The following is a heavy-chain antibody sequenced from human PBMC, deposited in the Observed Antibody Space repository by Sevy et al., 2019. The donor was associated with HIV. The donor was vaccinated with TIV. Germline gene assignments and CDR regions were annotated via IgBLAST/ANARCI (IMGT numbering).Heavy chain of an antibody. Sequence: GGCLKLSCAASGFTFSSYAMHWVRQAPGKGLEWVAVISYDGSNKYYADSVKGRFTISRDNSKNTLYLQMNSLRAEDTAVYYCARGGEDYYDSSGYYAYWGQGTLVTVSS. D-gene: IGHD3-22*01. J-gene: IGHJ4*02. CDR3: ARGGEDYYDSSGYYAY. CDR2: ISYDGSNK. V-gene: IGHV3-30-3*01. CDR1: GFTFSSYA.